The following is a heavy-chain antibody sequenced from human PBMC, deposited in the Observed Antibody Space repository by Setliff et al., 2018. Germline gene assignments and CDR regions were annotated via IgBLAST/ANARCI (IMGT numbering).Heavy chain of an antibody. J-gene: IGHJ6*03. Sequence: GGSLRLSCAASGFTFNTYWMTWVRQAPGKGLAWVANIKQDGSEKYYVDSVKGRFTISRDNVKNSLYLQMSSLRAEDTAVYYCAKPTTVTTTHYYYYMDVWGKGTTVTVSS. D-gene: IGHD4-4*01. CDR1: GFTFNTYW. CDR2: IKQDGSEK. CDR3: AKPTTVTTTHYYYYMDV. V-gene: IGHV3-7*03.